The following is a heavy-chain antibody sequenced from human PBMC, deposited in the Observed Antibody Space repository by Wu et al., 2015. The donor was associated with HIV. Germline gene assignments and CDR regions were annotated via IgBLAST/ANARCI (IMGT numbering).Heavy chain of an antibody. CDR1: GGALVSYA. V-gene: IGHV1-69*15. CDR3: AGGGGRTSMDPFDF. D-gene: IGHD5-18*01. Sequence: QVQLVQSGAEVKKPGSSVKVSCRASGGALVSYALSWVRQAPGQGLEWMGRLIPMYATPSYAQRFQGRVTITADESTSTAYMDVGSLRSDDTAVYYCAGGGGRTSMDPFDFWGQGTLVTVSS. CDR2: LIPMYATP. J-gene: IGHJ4*02.